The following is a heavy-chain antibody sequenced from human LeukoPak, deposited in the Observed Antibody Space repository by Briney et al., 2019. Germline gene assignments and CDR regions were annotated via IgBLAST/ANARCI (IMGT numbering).Heavy chain of an antibody. Sequence: SETLSLTCTVSGGSISSYYWSWIRQPAGKGLEWIGRIYTSGSTNYNPSLKSRVTMSVDTSKNQFSLKLSSVTAADTAVYYCARSYCSSTSCHPAEYFQHWGQGTLVTVSS. D-gene: IGHD2-2*01. CDR2: IYTSGST. J-gene: IGHJ1*01. CDR3: ARSYCSSTSCHPAEYFQH. V-gene: IGHV4-4*07. CDR1: GGSISSYY.